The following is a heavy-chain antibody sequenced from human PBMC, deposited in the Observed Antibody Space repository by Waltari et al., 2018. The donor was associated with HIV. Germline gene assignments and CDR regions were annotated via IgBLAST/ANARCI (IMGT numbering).Heavy chain of an antibody. D-gene: IGHD3-22*01. J-gene: IGHJ2*01. CDR1: GYSFSSYW. Sequence: EVQLVQSGAEVKKPGGPLKISCKGSGYSFSSYWIGWVRQIPGAGVEWMWIIYPGDSDTRYSPSFQVQVTISADKSISTAYLQWSSLKASDTAMYYCARRRYYDSSGYPAQWYFDLWGRGTLVTVSS. V-gene: IGHV5-51*01. CDR2: IYPGDSDT. CDR3: ARRRYYDSSGYPAQWYFDL.